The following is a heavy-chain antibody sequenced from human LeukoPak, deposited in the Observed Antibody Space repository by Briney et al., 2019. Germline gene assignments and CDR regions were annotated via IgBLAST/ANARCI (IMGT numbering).Heavy chain of an antibody. CDR2: ISYDGSNK. J-gene: IGHJ4*02. D-gene: IGHD2-15*01. CDR3: ATVAAPVDDY. Sequence: GGSLRLSCAASGFTFSSYGMHWVRQAPGKGLEWVAVISYDGSNKYYADSVKGRFTISRDNSKNTLYLQMNSLRAEDTAAYYCATVAAPVDDYWGQGTLVTVSS. CDR1: GFTFSSYG. V-gene: IGHV3-30*03.